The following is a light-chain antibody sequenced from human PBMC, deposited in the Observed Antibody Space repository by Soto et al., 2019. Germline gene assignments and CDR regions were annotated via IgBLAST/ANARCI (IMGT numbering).Light chain of an antibody. J-gene: IGKJ1*01. CDR3: QQYGSSPPT. V-gene: IGKV3-20*01. CDR2: GAS. Sequence: EIVLTQSPGTLSLSPGEGATLSCRASQSVTGSYLAWYQQKPRQSPRLLIYGASSRATAIPDRFSGSGSGTDFALTISRLEPEDFAVYCCQQYGSSPPTLGQGTKVEMK. CDR1: QSVTGSY.